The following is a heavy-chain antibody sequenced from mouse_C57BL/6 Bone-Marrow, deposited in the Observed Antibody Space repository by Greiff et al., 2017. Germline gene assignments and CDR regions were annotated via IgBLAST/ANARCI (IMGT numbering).Heavy chain of an antibody. J-gene: IGHJ4*01. CDR3: ARGWLLHAMDY. CDR2: ISNGGGST. V-gene: IGHV5-12*01. Sequence: DVQLVESGGGLVQPGGSLKLSCAASGFTFSDYYMYWVRQTPEKRLEWVAYISNGGGSTYYPDTVKGRFTISRDNAKHTLYLQMSRLKSEDTAMYYCARGWLLHAMDYWGQGTSVTVSS. D-gene: IGHD2-3*01. CDR1: GFTFSDYY.